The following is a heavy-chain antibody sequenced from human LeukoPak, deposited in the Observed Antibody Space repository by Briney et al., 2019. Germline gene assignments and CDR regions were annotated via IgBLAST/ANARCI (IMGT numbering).Heavy chain of an antibody. CDR2: ISSNGGST. V-gene: IGHV3-64*01. J-gene: IGHJ4*02. Sequence: PGGSLRLSCAASGFTFSSYAMHWVRQAPGKGLEYVSAISSNGGSTYYANSVKGRFTISRDNSKNTLYLQMGSLRAEDMAVYYCARPLVGRWGSGYDLPDYWGQGTLVTVSS. CDR3: ARPLVGRWGSGYDLPDY. D-gene: IGHD5-12*01. CDR1: GFTFSSYA.